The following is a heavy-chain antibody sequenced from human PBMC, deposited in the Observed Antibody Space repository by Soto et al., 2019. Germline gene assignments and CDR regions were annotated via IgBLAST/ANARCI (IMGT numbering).Heavy chain of an antibody. J-gene: IGHJ3*02. CDR2: IYPGDSDT. D-gene: IGHD3-22*01. V-gene: IGHV5-51*01. CDR3: ARHETYYYDSSGYYAFDI. Sequence: CKGSGYSFTSYWIGWVRQMPGKGLEWMGIIYPGDSDTRYSPSFQGQVTISADKSISTAYLQWSSLKASDTAMYYCARHETYYYDSSGYYAFDIWGQGTMVTVS. CDR1: GYSFTSYW.